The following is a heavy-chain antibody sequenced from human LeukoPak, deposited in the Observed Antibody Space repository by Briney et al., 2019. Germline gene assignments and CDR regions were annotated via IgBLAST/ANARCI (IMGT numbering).Heavy chain of an antibody. CDR1: GFTFSSYE. V-gene: IGHV3-48*03. CDR3: AILPTYYDSLGD. CDR2: SSSSGSTI. Sequence: GGSLRLSCAASGFTFSSYEMNWVRQAPGKGLELVSYSSSSGSTIYYAESVKGRFTISRDNAKNSLYLQMNSLRAEDTAVYYCAILPTYYDSLGDWGQGTLVTVSS. J-gene: IGHJ4*02. D-gene: IGHD3-22*01.